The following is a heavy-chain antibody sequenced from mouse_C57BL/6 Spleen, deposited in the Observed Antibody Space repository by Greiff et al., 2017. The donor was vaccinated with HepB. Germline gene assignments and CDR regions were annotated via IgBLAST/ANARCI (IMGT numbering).Heavy chain of an antibody. V-gene: IGHV3-6*01. J-gene: IGHJ2*01. CDR1: GYSITSGYY. D-gene: IGHD1-1*01. CDR2: ISYDGSN. CDR3: ASGGDYYGSSLYYFDY. Sequence: EVKLQESGPGLVKPSQSLSLTCSVTGYSITSGYYWNWIRQFPGNTLEWMGYISYDGSNNYNPSLKNRISITRDTSKNQFFLKLNSVTTEDTATYYCASGGDYYGSSLYYFDYWGQGTTLTVSS.